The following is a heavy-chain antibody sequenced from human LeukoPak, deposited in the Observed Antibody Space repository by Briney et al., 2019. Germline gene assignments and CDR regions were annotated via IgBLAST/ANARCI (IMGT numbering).Heavy chain of an antibody. J-gene: IGHJ6*03. D-gene: IGHD5-12*01. CDR1: GYSFSTYG. CDR2: ISVYNGNT. Sequence: ASVTVSCKASGYSFSTYGISWVRQAPGQGLEWMGRISVYNGNTNYAERFQDRVTMTTDTSTSTAYMELRSLTSDDTAAYFCASSGYRYSYDFDYYMDVWGTGTTVTVSS. CDR3: ASSGYRYSYDFDYYMDV. V-gene: IGHV1-18*01.